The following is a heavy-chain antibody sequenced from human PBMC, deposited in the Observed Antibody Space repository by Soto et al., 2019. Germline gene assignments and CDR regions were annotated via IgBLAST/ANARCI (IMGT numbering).Heavy chain of an antibody. Sequence: GGSLRLSCAASGFTVSSYALNWVRQAPGKGLEWVSGISASTYYADSVKGRFTISRNTAKNSLYLQLNSLRAEDTAVYYCAREATRPYGLRFLEWLLPDLDYWGQGTLVTVSS. CDR3: AREATRPYGLRFLEWLLPDLDY. CDR2: ISAST. D-gene: IGHD3-3*01. CDR1: GFTVSSYA. J-gene: IGHJ4*02. V-gene: IGHV3-23*01.